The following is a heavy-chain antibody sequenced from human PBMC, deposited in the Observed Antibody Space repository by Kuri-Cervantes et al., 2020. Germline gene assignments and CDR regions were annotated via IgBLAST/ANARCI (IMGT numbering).Heavy chain of an antibody. CDR2: IYHSGST. J-gene: IGHJ3*02. Sequence: SETLSLTCTVSGGSISSYYWSWIRQPAGKGLEWIGYIYHSGSTYYNPSLRSRVTISVDRSKNQFSLKLSSVTAADTAVYYCAREDGYELDAFDIWGQGTMVTVSS. D-gene: IGHD5-12*01. V-gene: IGHV4-59*12. CDR1: GGSISSYY. CDR3: AREDGYELDAFDI.